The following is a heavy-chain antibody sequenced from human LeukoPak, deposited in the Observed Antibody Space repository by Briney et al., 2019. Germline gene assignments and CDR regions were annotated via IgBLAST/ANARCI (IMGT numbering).Heavy chain of an antibody. J-gene: IGHJ4*02. D-gene: IGHD1-26*01. CDR3: VSREPVGATFDY. CDR1: GGSISSYY. V-gene: IGHV4-59*01. Sequence: PSETLSLTCTVSGGSISSYYWSWIRQPPGKGLEWIGYIYYSGSTNYNPSLKSRVTISVDTSKNQFSLKLSSVTAADTAVYYCVSREPVGATFDYWGQGTLVTVSS. CDR2: IYYSGST.